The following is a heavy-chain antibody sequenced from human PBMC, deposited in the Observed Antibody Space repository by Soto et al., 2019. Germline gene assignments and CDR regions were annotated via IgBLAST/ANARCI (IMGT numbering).Heavy chain of an antibody. CDR3: ARDRLDYDFWSGYYVGGYYGMDV. CDR2: ISAYNGNT. J-gene: IGHJ6*02. V-gene: IGHV1-18*01. Sequence: RASVKVSCKASGYTFTSYGISWVRQAPGQGLEWMGWISAYNGNTNYAQKLQGRVTMTTDTSTSTAYMELRSLRSDDTAVYYCARDRLDYDFWSGYYVGGYYGMDVWGQGTTVTVSS. D-gene: IGHD3-3*01. CDR1: GYTFTSYG.